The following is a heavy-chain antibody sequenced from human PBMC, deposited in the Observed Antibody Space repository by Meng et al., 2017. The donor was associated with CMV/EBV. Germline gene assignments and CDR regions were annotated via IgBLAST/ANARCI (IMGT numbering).Heavy chain of an antibody. Sequence: QLQLVESGGGVVQPGRSRSRSGAACGFTFSSYSMHWVRQAPGKGLEWVAVISYDGSNKYYADSVKGRFTISRDNSKNTLYLQMNSLRAEDTAVYYCARDKIVVVPAASWLFDYWGQGTLVTVAS. V-gene: IGHV3-30-3*01. CDR3: ARDKIVVVPAASWLFDY. CDR2: ISYDGSNK. D-gene: IGHD2-2*01. CDR1: GFTFSSYS. J-gene: IGHJ4*02.